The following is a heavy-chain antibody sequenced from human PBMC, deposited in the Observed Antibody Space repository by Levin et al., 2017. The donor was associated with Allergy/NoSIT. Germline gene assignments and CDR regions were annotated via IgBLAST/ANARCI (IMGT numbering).Heavy chain of an antibody. Sequence: PGESLKISCAASGFTFSSYSMNWVRQAPGKGLEWVSSISSSSSYIYYADSVKGRFTISRDNAKNTLYLQMNSLRAEDTAVYYCARGGDIVVVVAATHDAFDIWGQGTLVTVSS. CDR2: ISSSSSYI. CDR1: GFTFSSYS. V-gene: IGHV3-21*01. CDR3: ARGGDIVVVVAATHDAFDI. D-gene: IGHD2-15*01. J-gene: IGHJ3*02.